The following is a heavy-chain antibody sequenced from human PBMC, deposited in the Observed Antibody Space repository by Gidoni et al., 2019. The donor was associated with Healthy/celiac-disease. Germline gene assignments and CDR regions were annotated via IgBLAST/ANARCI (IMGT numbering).Heavy chain of an antibody. CDR3: ARSIAAAGAYYFDY. V-gene: IGHV4-39*07. CDR1: GGSISSSSYY. J-gene: IGHJ4*02. Sequence: QLQLQESGPGLVKPSETLSLTCTVSGGSISSSSYYWGWIRQPPGKGLEWSGSIYYSGSTYYNPSLKSRVTISVDTSKNQFSLKLSSVTAADTAVYYCARSIAAAGAYYFDYWGQGTLVTVSS. CDR2: IYYSGST. D-gene: IGHD6-13*01.